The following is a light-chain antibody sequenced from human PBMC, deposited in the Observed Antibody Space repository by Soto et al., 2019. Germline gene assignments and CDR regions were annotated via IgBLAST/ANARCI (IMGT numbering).Light chain of an antibody. V-gene: IGKV3-20*01. Sequence: ESVLTQSPGTLSLSPGDRATLSCRASQSVSGSYLAWYQQKPGQAPRLLIYGASSRATDIPDRFSGSGSGTDFTLTINRLEPEDFAVYYCLQYGSSPPAYTFGQGTKLEIK. CDR1: QSVSGSY. CDR3: LQYGSSPPAYT. J-gene: IGKJ2*01. CDR2: GAS.